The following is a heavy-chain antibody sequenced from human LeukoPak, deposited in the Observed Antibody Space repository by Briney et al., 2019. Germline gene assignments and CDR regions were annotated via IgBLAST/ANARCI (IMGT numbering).Heavy chain of an antibody. V-gene: IGHV4-34*01. CDR1: GGSFSGYY. D-gene: IGHD5-12*01. CDR3: ARGARWLRTDKKFDY. Sequence: TSSETLSLTCAVYGGSFSGYYWSCIRRPPGKGLEWLGEINHSGSTNYNPSLKSRVTISVDTSKNQFSLKLSSVTAADTAVYYCARGARWLRTDKKFDYWGQGTLVTVSS. J-gene: IGHJ4*02. CDR2: INHSGST.